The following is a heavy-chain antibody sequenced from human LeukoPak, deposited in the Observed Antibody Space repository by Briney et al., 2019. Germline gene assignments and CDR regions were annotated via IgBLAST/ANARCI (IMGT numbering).Heavy chain of an antibody. D-gene: IGHD3-22*01. CDR3: ARDVAEDYYETSGFDY. CDR2: ISGSGGST. V-gene: IGHV3-23*01. J-gene: IGHJ4*02. CDR1: GFTFSSYS. Sequence: GGSLRLSCAASGFTFSSYSMNWVRQAPGKGLEWVSAISGSGGSTYYADSVKGRFTISRDNSKNTLYLQMNSLRAEDTAVYYCARDVAEDYYETSGFDYWGQGTLVTVSS.